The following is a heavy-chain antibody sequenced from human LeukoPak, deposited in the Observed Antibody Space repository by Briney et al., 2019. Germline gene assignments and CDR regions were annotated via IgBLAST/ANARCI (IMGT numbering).Heavy chain of an antibody. J-gene: IGHJ5*02. Sequence: SETLSLTCAVSGDSISSGGYSWNWIRQPPGKGLEWIGYIYSSGTTSYYPSLKSRVTISVDTSKNQFSLKLSSVTAADTAVYYCARARIQLWSSPYNWFDPWGQGTLVTVSS. V-gene: IGHV4-30-4*07. D-gene: IGHD5-18*01. CDR2: IYSSGTT. CDR3: ARARIQLWSSPYNWFDP. CDR1: GDSISSGGYS.